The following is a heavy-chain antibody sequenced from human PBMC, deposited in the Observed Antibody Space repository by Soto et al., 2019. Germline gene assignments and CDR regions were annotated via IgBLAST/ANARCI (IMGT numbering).Heavy chain of an antibody. V-gene: IGHV3-23*01. CDR2: MSRTGDNT. D-gene: IGHD3-22*01. Sequence: EVQLLESGGGLVQPGESLRLSCAASGFTFSIYAMTWVRQSPGKGLEWVSSMSRTGDNTYYADYVKGRFTISRDNSKNTLDLQMNSLRAEDTAIYYCAKDQSNSNPLYYFDFWGPGTLVTVSS. J-gene: IGHJ4*02. CDR1: GFTFSIYA. CDR3: AKDQSNSNPLYYFDF.